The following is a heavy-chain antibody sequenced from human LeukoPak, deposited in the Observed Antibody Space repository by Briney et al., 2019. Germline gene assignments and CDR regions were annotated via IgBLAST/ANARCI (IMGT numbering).Heavy chain of an antibody. V-gene: IGHV3-21*01. D-gene: IGHD3-22*01. CDR2: ISSSSSYI. Sequence: GGSLRLSCAASGFTFNSYSMNWVRQAPGKGLEWVSSISSSSSYIYYADSVKGRFTISRDNAKNSLYLQMNSLRAEDTAVYYCARDRGEDYYDSSGYYSAGGYYFDYWGQGTLVTVSS. CDR3: ARDRGEDYYDSSGYYSAGGYYFDY. J-gene: IGHJ4*02. CDR1: GFTFNSYS.